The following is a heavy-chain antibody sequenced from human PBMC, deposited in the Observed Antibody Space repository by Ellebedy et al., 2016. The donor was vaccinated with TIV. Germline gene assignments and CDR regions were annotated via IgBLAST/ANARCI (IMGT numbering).Heavy chain of an antibody. CDR1: GFIFSHYH. D-gene: IGHD6-6*01. V-gene: IGHV3-33*01. Sequence: GESLKISCAPSGFIFSHYHMHWVRQAPGKGLEWVALIWSDGSEEYYADSVKGRFTVSRDNSKNTLFLQVNSLRAEDTAVYYCIFKGMSARLYWGQGTLVTVSS. CDR2: IWSDGSEE. CDR3: IFKGMSARLY. J-gene: IGHJ1*01.